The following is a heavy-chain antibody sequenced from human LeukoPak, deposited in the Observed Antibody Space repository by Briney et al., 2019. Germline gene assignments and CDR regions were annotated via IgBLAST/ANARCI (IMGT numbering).Heavy chain of an antibody. CDR1: GFTFSSYA. J-gene: IGHJ3*02. D-gene: IGHD2-15*01. CDR3: AKDVSDIVDAFDI. CDR2: ISYDGSNK. Sequence: GGSLRLSCAASGFTFSSYAMHWVRQAPGKGLEWVAVISYDGSNKYYADSVKGRFTISRDNSKNTLYLQMNSLRAEDTAVYYCAKDVSDIVDAFDIWGQGTMVTVSS. V-gene: IGHV3-30*04.